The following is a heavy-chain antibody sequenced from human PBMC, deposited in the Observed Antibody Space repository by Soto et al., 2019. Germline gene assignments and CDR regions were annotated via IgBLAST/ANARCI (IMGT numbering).Heavy chain of an antibody. Sequence: EVQLVESGGGLVQPGGSLRLSCAASGFTFSSYSMNWVRQAPGKGLEWVSYISSISSTIYYADSVKGRFTISRDNAKNSLYLQMNSLRDEDTAVYYCARGSCSSTSCPPLNFDYWRQGTLVTVSS. V-gene: IGHV3-48*02. D-gene: IGHD2-2*01. J-gene: IGHJ4*02. CDR3: ARGSCSSTSCPPLNFDY. CDR2: ISSISSTI. CDR1: GFTFSSYS.